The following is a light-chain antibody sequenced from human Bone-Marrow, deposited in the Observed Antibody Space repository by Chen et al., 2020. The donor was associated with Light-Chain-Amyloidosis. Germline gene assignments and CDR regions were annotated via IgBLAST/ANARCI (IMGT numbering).Light chain of an antibody. J-gene: IGLJ3*02. Sequence: QTVVTQEPSLTVPPGVTVTLTCGSSAGPVTSYSHANWFQQKPGQTPRALIYDTINKSSCTPARFAGRLLGGKAALTLSGVQPDDEADYYCLLFRSVEKVWVFGGGTRLTVL. CDR1: AGPVTSYSH. V-gene: IGLV7-43*01. CDR2: DTI. CDR3: LLFRSVEKVWV.